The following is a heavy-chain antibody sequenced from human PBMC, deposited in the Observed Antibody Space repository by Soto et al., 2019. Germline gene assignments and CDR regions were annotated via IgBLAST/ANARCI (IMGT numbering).Heavy chain of an antibody. CDR3: AREVIYGGEFKYYFDY. J-gene: IGHJ4*02. D-gene: IGHD3-16*01. CDR1: GGTFSSYT. V-gene: IGHV1-69*08. CDR2: IIPILGIA. Sequence: QVQLVQSGAEVKKPGSSVKVSCKASGGTFSSYTISWVRQAPGQGLEWMGRIIPILGIANYAQKFQGRVTITADKSTSTAYMELSSVRSEDTAVYYWAREVIYGGEFKYYFDYWGQGTLVTVSS.